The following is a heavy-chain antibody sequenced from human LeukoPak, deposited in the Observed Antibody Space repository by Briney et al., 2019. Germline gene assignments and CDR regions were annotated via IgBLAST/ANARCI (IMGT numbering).Heavy chain of an antibody. V-gene: IGHV4-30-4*08. J-gene: IGHJ4*02. CDR3: ARDGVTTGGY. CDR1: GGSISSGDYY. D-gene: IGHD4-11*01. CDR2: IYYSGST. Sequence: SETLSLTCTVSGGSISSGDYYWSWTRQPPGKGLEWIGYIYYSGSTYYNPSLKSRVTISVDTSKNQFSLKLSSVTAADTAVYYCARDGVTTGGYWGQGTLVTVSS.